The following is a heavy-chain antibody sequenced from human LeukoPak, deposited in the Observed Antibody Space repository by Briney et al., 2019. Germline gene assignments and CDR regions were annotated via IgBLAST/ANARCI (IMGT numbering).Heavy chain of an antibody. Sequence: GSLRLSCAASGFTFSDYYMSWIRQAPGKGLEWVSVIYSGGGTYYADSVKGRFTISRDNSKNTLYLQMNSLRAEDTAVYYCARDHSVYAFDIWGQGTMVTVSS. D-gene: IGHD5/OR15-5a*01. J-gene: IGHJ3*02. V-gene: IGHV3-66*01. CDR1: GFTFSDYY. CDR3: ARDHSVYAFDI. CDR2: IYSGGGT.